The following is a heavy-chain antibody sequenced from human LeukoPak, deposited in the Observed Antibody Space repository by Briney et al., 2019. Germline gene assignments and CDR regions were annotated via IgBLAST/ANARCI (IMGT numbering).Heavy chain of an antibody. Sequence: GGSLRLSCAASGFTLSDYHMTWIRQAPGKGLEWVSYISNSGSVTDYADSVKGRFTISRENAKNSLYLQLNGLRAEDTAVYYCAGGRWGFPHWGQGTLVTVSS. D-gene: IGHD7-27*01. CDR3: AGGRWGFPH. CDR1: GFTLSDYH. V-gene: IGHV3-11*01. CDR2: ISNSGSVT. J-gene: IGHJ4*02.